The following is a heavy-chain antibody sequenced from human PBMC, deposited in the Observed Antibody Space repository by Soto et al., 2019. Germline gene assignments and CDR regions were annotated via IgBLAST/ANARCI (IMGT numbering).Heavy chain of an antibody. CDR1: GYTFTGYY. CDR2: INPNSGGT. V-gene: IGHV1-2*04. Sequence: ASVKVSCKASGYTFTGYYMHWVRQAPGQGLEWMGWINPNSGGTNYAQKFQGLVTMTRDTSISTAYMELSRLRSDDTAVYYCARANITIFGVVPDYGMDVWGQGTTVTVSS. CDR3: ARANITIFGVVPDYGMDV. D-gene: IGHD3-3*01. J-gene: IGHJ6*02.